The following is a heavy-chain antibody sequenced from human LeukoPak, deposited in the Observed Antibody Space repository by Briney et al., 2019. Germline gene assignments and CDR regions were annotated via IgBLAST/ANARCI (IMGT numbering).Heavy chain of an antibody. CDR1: GFTFSNYA. J-gene: IGHJ4*02. CDR2: ISYDGTNK. D-gene: IGHD1-7*01. CDR3: AKILTQTGTDHY. Sequence: QSGGSLRLSCAASGFTFSNYAMHWVRQAPGKGLEWVTLISYDGTNKYYADSVKGRFTISRDNSKNTLYLQMNSLRAEDTAIYYCAKILTQTGTDHYWGQGTLVTVSS. V-gene: IGHV3-30*18.